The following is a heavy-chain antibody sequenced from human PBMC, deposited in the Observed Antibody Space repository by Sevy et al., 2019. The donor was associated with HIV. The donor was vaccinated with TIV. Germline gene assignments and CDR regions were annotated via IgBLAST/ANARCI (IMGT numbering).Heavy chain of an antibody. CDR2: ISYDGSNK. D-gene: IGHD2-21*02. V-gene: IGHV3-30-3*01. Sequence: GGSLRLSCAASGFTFSSYAMHWVRQAPGKGLEWVAVISYDGSNKYYADSVKGRFTISRDNSKNTLYLQMNSLRAEDTAVYYCAREGLLFRRNYFDYWVQGTLVTVSS. J-gene: IGHJ4*02. CDR1: GFTFSSYA. CDR3: AREGLLFRRNYFDY.